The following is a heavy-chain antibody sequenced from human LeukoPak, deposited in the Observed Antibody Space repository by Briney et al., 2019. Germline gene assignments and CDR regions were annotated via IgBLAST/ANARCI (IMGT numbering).Heavy chain of an antibody. D-gene: IGHD3-16*01. V-gene: IGHV4-39*01. CDR3: AMYPWGDDAFDI. CDR1: GGSISSSSYY. CDR2: IYYSGST. Sequence: SETLSLTCTVSGGSISSSSYYWGWIRQPPGKGLEWIGSIYYSGSTYYNPSLKSRVTISVDTSKNQFSLKLSSVTAADTAVYYCAMYPWGDDAFDIWGQGTMVTVSS. J-gene: IGHJ3*02.